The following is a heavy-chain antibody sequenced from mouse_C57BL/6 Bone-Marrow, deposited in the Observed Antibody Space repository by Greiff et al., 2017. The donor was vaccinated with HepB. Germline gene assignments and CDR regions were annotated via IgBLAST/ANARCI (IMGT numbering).Heavy chain of an antibody. D-gene: IGHD2-3*01. CDR1: GCNIKDDY. V-gene: IGHV14-4*01. CDR3: TTDDRYYHSFAY. J-gene: IGHJ3*01. Sequence: VQLKQSGPELLRPGAAVRLCCPASGCNIKDDYMHWVKQRPEQGLEWIGWIEPENGDTEYASKFQGKATITADTSSNPAYLQLSSLTSEDTAFYYCTTDDRYYHSFAYWGPATLVTFST. CDR2: IEPENGDT.